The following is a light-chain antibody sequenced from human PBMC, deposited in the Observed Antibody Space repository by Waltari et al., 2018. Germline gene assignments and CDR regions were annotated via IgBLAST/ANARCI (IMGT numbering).Light chain of an antibody. V-gene: IGLV1-51*01. J-gene: IGLJ2*01. CDR1: YSNIGSNY. Sequence: QSVLTQPPSVSAAPGQRVTISCSGGYSNIGSNYVTWYQQLPGTAPKLIIFENRLRPSGIPDHFSGSKSGTSSALDIVGLQPGDEAYYYCATWDSSLSGEVFGGGTKVTIL. CDR2: ENR. CDR3: ATWDSSLSGEV.